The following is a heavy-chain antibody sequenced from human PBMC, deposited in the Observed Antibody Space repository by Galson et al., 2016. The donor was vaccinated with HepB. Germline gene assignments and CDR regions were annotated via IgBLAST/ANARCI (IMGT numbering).Heavy chain of an antibody. D-gene: IGHD2-2*01. V-gene: IGHV3-23*01. CDR2: IRGSGAST. CDR3: ARAPVTSTTCCYYFDY. J-gene: IGHJ4*02. CDR1: GFTFSPYA. Sequence: SLRLSCAASGFTFSPYAMSWVRQAPGKGLEWVSDIRGSGASTYYADSVKGRFTISRDNSKNTLYLQMNSLRAEDTAVYYCARAPVTSTTCCYYFDYWGQGTLVTVSS.